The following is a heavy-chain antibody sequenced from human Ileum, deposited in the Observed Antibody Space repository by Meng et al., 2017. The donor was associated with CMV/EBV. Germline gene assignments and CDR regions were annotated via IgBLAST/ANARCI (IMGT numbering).Heavy chain of an antibody. CDR1: GFTFDGFG. CDR3: VRDATAFDK. V-gene: IGHV3-20*04. D-gene: IGHD5-18*01. Sequence: MYCATAGFTFDGFGMSWVRQPRGKGLEWVSGINWNGASTGYADSVKGRFTISRDDAKNSLYLQMNSLRAEDTALYFCVRDATAFDKWGQGSLVTVSS. J-gene: IGHJ4*02. CDR2: INWNGAST.